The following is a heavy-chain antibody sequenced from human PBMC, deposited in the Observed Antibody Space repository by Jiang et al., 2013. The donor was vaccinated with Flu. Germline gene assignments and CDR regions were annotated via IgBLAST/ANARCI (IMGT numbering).Heavy chain of an antibody. J-gene: IGHJ4*02. CDR2: IYYSGST. V-gene: IGHV4-39*01. CDR3: ARLALRYFDRPL. CDR1: GGSISSSSYY. D-gene: IGHD3-9*01. Sequence: SGPGLVKPSETLSLTCTVSGGSISSSSYYWGWIRQPPGKGLEWIGSIYYSGSTYYNPSLKSRVTISVDTSKNQFSLKLSSVTAADTAVYYCARLALRYFDRPLWGQGTLVTVSS.